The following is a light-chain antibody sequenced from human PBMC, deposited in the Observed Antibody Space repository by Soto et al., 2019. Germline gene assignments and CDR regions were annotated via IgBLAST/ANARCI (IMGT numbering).Light chain of an antibody. V-gene: IGKV3D-11*01. CDR2: DAS. CDR3: QQRSNWPIT. Sequence: EVVMTQSPATLSVSPGESVTLXCRASQGIGDTLAWYQHKPGQTPRLLIYDASSRATGIPDRFSGSGSGTDFTLTISSLEPEDFALYYCQQRSNWPITFGQGTRLEIK. J-gene: IGKJ5*01. CDR1: QGIGDT.